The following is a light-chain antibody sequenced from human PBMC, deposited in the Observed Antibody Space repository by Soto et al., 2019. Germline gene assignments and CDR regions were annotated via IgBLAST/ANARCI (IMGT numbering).Light chain of an antibody. CDR2: VNSDGSH. J-gene: IGLJ3*02. Sequence: QSVLTQSPSASASLGASVKLTCTQSSGHSSYAIAWHQQQPEKGPRYLMKVNSDGSHSKGDGIPDRFSGSSSGAERYLTISSLQSEDEADYYCQTWGTGIGVFGGGTKLTVL. CDR1: SGHSSYA. CDR3: QTWGTGIGV. V-gene: IGLV4-69*01.